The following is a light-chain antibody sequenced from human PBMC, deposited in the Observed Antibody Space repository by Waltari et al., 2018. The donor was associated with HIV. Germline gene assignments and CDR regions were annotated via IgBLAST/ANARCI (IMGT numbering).Light chain of an antibody. V-gene: IGLV3-19*01. J-gene: IGLJ3*02. Sequence: SSELTQDPAVSVALGQTVRITCQGDSLRSYYASWYQQKPGQAPVLVIYGKNNRPSGIPDRCSGSSSGNTASLTITGAQAEDEADYYCNSRDSSSWVFGGGTKLTVL. CDR2: GKN. CDR1: SLRSYY. CDR3: NSRDSSSWV.